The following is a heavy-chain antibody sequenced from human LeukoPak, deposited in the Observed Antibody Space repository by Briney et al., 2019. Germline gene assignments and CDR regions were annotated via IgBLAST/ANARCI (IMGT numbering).Heavy chain of an antibody. D-gene: IGHD3-3*01. CDR3: ARAHYDFWSGYLNWFDP. CDR1: GGSISSYY. Sequence: SETLSLTCTVSGGSISSYYWSWIRQPPGKGLEWIGSIYYSGSTYYNPSLKSRVTISVDTSKNQFSLKLSSVTAADTAVYYCARAHYDFWSGYLNWFDPWGQGTLVTVSS. CDR2: IYYSGST. J-gene: IGHJ5*02. V-gene: IGHV4-39*07.